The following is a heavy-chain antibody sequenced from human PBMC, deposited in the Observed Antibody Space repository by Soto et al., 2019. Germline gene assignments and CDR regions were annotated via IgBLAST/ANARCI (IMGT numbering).Heavy chain of an antibody. V-gene: IGHV2-5*02. D-gene: IGHD6-19*01. CDR3: AHIRAWSSEWSDWFAP. CDR2: ISWDDDK. CDR1: GFSLSTNGVR. J-gene: IGHJ5*02. Sequence: QITLKESGPTLVKPTQTLTLTCTFSGFSLSTNGVRVGWLRQPPGMALEWLAIISWDDDKRYSPSLRNRLTITKDTAKNQVVLTMPNMDPLDTATYYSAHIRAWSSEWSDWFAPWGQGMLATASS.